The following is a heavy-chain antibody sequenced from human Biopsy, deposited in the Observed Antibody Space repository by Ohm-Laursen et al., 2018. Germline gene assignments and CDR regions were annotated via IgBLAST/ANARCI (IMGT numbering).Heavy chain of an antibody. D-gene: IGHD1-14*01. CDR3: ARGRTHLLPDHDWFDP. V-gene: IGHV3-21*06. CDR2: ISRSTSHF. Sequence: GSLRLSCTASGFSLRNYTINWVRQAPGKGLEWVPSISRSTSHFLYAEALKGRFTSSRDNAKNSVYLQMSSLRAEDTGVYYCARGRTHLLPDHDWFDPWGQGTLVAVSS. J-gene: IGHJ5*02. CDR1: GFSLRNYT.